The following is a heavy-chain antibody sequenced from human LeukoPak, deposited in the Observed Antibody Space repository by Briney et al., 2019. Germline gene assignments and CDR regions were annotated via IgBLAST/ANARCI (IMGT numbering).Heavy chain of an antibody. J-gene: IGHJ4*02. CDR1: GFTFSSYA. Sequence: GGSLRLSCAASGFTFSSYAMSSVRHAPGKGLEWVSAISGSSGSTYYADSVKGRFTISRDNSKNTLYLQMTSLRAEDTAVYYCAKDIGVLIVVVPAASVFDYWGQGTLVTVSS. V-gene: IGHV3-23*01. CDR3: AKDIGVLIVVVPAASVFDY. D-gene: IGHD2-2*01. CDR2: ISGSSGST.